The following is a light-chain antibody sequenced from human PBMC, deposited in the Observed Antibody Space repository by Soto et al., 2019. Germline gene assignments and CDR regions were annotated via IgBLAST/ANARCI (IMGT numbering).Light chain of an antibody. Sequence: EIVLTHSPATLSXXXXXXXXXXXRASETIRNLLAWYQQRPGQAPRLLIYDAFSRAPGIPARFSGGGSGTDFTLTISSLEPEDFGVYYCQQRHNWPITFGQGTRLEIK. V-gene: IGKV3-11*01. CDR3: QQRHNWPIT. J-gene: IGKJ5*01. CDR1: ETIRNL. CDR2: DAF.